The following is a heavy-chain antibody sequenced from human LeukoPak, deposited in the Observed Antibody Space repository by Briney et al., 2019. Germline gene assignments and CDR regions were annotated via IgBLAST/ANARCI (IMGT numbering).Heavy chain of an antibody. J-gene: IGHJ6*02. CDR3: AKVLPRHYTNPGSPAVDV. V-gene: IGHV3-23*01. Sequence: GGSLRLSCAASGFTFSSYDMTWVRQAPGKGLEWVSSITRRRDATYYTDSVKGRVTISRDNSRNTRYLQITRLRPEDTAVSYCAKVLPRHYTNPGSPAVDVWGQGTTVTVSS. CDR2: ITRRRDAT. CDR1: GFTFSSYD. D-gene: IGHD2-2*01.